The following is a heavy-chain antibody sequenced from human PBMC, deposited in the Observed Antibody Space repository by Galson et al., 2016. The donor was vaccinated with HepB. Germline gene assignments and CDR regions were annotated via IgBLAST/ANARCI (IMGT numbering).Heavy chain of an antibody. D-gene: IGHD1-1*01. V-gene: IGHV3-30*18. J-gene: IGHJ4*02. CDR1: GFAFRSYH. CDR3: AKDIHYWSFDY. CDR2: ISFDGADK. Sequence: SLRLSCAASGFAFRSYHMHWVRQPPGKGLEWVAMISFDGADKRYVDSVKGRFTISRDKSENTLYLQMNSLRAEDTAKYYCAKDIHYWSFDYWGQGALVTVSS.